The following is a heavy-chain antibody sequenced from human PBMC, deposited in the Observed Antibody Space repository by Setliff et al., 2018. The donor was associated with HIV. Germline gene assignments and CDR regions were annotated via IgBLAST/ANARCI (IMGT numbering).Heavy chain of an antibody. J-gene: IGHJ4*02. CDR2: IYHSGST. D-gene: IGHD1-26*01. V-gene: IGHV4-38-2*01. CDR3: ARHLRGGSYYFDY. CDR1: GYSISSGYY. Sequence: PSETLSLTCAVSGYSISSGYYWGWIRQPPGKGLEWIGSIYHSGSTYYNPSLKSRVTISGDTSKNQFSPKLSSVTAADTAVYYCARHLRGGSYYFDYWGQGTLVTVSS.